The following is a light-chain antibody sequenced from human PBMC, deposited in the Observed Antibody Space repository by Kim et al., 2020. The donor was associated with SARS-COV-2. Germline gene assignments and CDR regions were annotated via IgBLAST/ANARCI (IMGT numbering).Light chain of an antibody. CDR1: QSVRNDY. V-gene: IGKV3-20*01. J-gene: IGKJ2*01. Sequence: ENILTQSPDSLSLSAGERVTLSCRASQSVRNDYLAWYQQRPGQAPSLLIFAASLRAPGIPDRFSGSGSGTDFSLTISRLEPEDSAVYYCQQYGTSLYTFGQGTKLEIK. CDR3: QQYGTSLYT. CDR2: AAS.